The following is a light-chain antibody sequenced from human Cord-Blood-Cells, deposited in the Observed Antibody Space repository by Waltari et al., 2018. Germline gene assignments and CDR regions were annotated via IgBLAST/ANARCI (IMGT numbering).Light chain of an antibody. CDR3: QQYGSSLYS. J-gene: IGKJ2*03. V-gene: IGKV3-20*01. CDR2: GAS. CDR1: QRVSSSY. Sequence: EIVLTQSPGTLSLSPGERATLSCRASQRVSSSYLAWYQQKPGQAPRLLTYGASSRATGIPDRFSGSGSGTDFTLTISRLEPEDFAVYYCQQYGSSLYSFGQGTKLEIK.